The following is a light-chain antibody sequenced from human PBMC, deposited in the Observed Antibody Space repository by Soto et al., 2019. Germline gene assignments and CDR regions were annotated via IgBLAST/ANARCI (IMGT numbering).Light chain of an antibody. CDR2: SND. CDR3: ATWDDSLTV. Sequence: QSVLTQPPSASGTPGQRVTISCSGSSSNIGSNAVHWYQHLPGTAPKLLIYSNDKRPSGVPDRFSASKSSTSASLAISGLQSEDEADYYCATWDDSLTVFGTGTKVTVL. CDR1: SSNIGSNA. V-gene: IGLV1-44*01. J-gene: IGLJ1*01.